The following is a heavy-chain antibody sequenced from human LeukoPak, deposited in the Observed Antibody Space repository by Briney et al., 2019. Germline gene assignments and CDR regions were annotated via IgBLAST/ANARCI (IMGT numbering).Heavy chain of an antibody. CDR1: GFTFSSYS. CDR2: ISSSSSYI. J-gene: IGHJ4*02. V-gene: IGHV3-21*01. Sequence: GGSLRLSCAAAGFTFSSYSMNWVRQAPGKGLEWVSSISSSSSYIYYADSVKGRFTISRDNAKNSLYLQMNSLRAEDTAVYYRARKKVPHTIFGVDFDYWGQGTLVTVSS. D-gene: IGHD3-3*01. CDR3: ARKKVPHTIFGVDFDY.